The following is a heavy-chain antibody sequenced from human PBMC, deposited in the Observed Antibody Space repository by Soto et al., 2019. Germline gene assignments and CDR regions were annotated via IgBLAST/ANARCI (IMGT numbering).Heavy chain of an antibody. D-gene: IGHD5-12*01. J-gene: IGHJ4*02. CDR1: GFIFRTYG. CDR2: ISYDGSHE. V-gene: IGHV3-30*18. CDR3: AKDATFGDIVATTGTSDN. Sequence: GGSLRLSCAASGFIFRTYGMHWVRQAPGKGLEWVAVISYDGSHEYYADSVKGRFTLSRDNSKNTLYLEMNSLRAEDTAIYYCAKDATFGDIVATTGTSDNWCQGTLGTVSS.